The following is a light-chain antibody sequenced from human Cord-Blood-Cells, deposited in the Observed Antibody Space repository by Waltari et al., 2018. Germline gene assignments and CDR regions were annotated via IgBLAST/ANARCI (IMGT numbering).Light chain of an antibody. CDR2: GAS. CDR1: QSVSSSY. J-gene: IGKJ4*01. V-gene: IGKV3-20*01. CDR3: QQYGSSPLT. Sequence: EIVLTQSPGTLSLSPGERATLSCRASQSVSSSYLAWYQQTPVQAPRLLIYGASSRATGIPDRFSGSGSGTDFTLTISRLEPEDFAAYYCQQYGSSPLTYGGRSKVEIK.